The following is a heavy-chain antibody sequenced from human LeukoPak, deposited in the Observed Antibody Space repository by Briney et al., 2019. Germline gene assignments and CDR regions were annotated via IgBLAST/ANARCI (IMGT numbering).Heavy chain of an antibody. CDR3: ARDGDYYDSRGDAFDI. CDR1: GFTFSSYS. J-gene: IGHJ3*02. V-gene: IGHV3-21*01. Sequence: PGRSLRLPCAASGFTFSSYSMNWVRQAPGKGLEWGLSISSSSSYISYADSVKGRLTISRDNAKNSLYLQMNSLRAEDTAVYYCARDGDYYDSRGDAFDIWGQGAMVTVAS. CDR2: ISSSSSYI. D-gene: IGHD3-22*01.